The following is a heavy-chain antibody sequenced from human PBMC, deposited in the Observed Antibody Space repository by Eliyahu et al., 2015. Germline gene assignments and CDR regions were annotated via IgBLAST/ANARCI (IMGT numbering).Heavy chain of an antibody. CDR2: IYPGDSDT. Sequence: EVQLVQSGAEVKKPGESLXISCKASGYRFTSXWXGWVRQMPGKGLEWMGIIYPGDSDTRYRPSFQGQVTISADNSISTAYVQWSSLRASDSATYYCARARTGTLDPYYFDYWGQGTPVTVSS. V-gene: IGHV5-51*01. CDR3: ARARTGTLDPYYFDY. CDR1: GYRFTSXW. D-gene: IGHD1-14*01. J-gene: IGHJ4*02.